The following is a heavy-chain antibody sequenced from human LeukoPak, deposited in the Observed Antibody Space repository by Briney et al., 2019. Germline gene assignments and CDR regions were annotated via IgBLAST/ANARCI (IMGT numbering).Heavy chain of an antibody. CDR1: GGSFSGYY. CDR2: INHSGST. Sequence: SETLSLTCAVYGGSFSGYYWSWIRQPPGKGLEWIGEINHSGSTNYNPSLKSRVTISVDTSKNQFSLKLSSVTAADTAVCYCARGGYATYYYYMDVWGKGTTVTVSS. V-gene: IGHV4-34*01. J-gene: IGHJ6*03. CDR3: ARGGYATYYYYMDV. D-gene: IGHD2-2*01.